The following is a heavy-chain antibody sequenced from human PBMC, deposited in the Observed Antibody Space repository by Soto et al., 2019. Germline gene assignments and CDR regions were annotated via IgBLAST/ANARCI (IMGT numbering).Heavy chain of an antibody. CDR3: ARAYYYDSSGYPSLLSFDY. CDR2: IIPIFGTA. CDR1: GGTFSSYA. V-gene: IGHV1-69*13. D-gene: IGHD3-22*01. Sequence: ASVKVSCKASGGTFSSYAISWVRQAPGQGLEWMGGIIPIFGTANYAQKLQGRVTITADESTSTAYMELSSLRSEDTAVYYCARAYYYDSSGYPSLLSFDYWGQGTLVTVSS. J-gene: IGHJ4*02.